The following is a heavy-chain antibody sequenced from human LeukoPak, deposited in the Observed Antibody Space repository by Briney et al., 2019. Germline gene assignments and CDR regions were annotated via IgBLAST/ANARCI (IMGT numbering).Heavy chain of an antibody. J-gene: IGHJ4*02. CDR3: ARSNFYGEMDY. CDR2: MYNDGST. Sequence: SETLSLTCSVSGGSIRSYYWSWIRQTTGKGLEWIGNMYNDGSTNYNPSLKSRVTISVDTSKNQFSLKLSSVTAADTAVYYCARSNFYGEMDYWGQGTLVTVSS. CDR1: GGSIRSYY. D-gene: IGHD4-17*01. V-gene: IGHV4-4*08.